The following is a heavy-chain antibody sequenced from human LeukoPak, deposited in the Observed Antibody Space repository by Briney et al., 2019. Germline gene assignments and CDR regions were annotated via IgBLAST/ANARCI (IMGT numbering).Heavy chain of an antibody. CDR1: GFTFSSYG. J-gene: IGHJ4*02. V-gene: IGHV3-30*02. CDR2: IRYDGSNK. D-gene: IGHD4-11*01. Sequence: GGSLRLSCAASGFTFSSYGMHWVRQAPGKGLEGVAFIRYDGSNKYYADSVKGRFTISRDNSKNTLYLQMNSLRAEDTAVYYCAKGRRYSNPSFDYWGQGTLVTVSS. CDR3: AKGRRYSNPSFDY.